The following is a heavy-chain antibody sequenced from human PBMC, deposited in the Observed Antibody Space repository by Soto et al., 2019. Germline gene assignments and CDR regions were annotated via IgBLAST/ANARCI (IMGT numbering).Heavy chain of an antibody. CDR3: ARGAGRI. CDR2: INHSGST. J-gene: IGHJ4*02. CDR1: GGSFSGYY. Sequence: SETLSLTCAVYGGSFSGYYWSWIRQPPGKGLEWIGEINHSGSTNYNPSLKSRVTISVDTSKNQFSLKLSSVTAADTAVYYCARGAGRIWGQGTLVTVSS. V-gene: IGHV4-34*01.